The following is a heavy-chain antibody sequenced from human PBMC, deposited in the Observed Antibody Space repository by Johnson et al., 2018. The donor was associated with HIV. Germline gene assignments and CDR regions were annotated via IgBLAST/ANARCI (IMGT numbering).Heavy chain of an antibody. CDR1: RFTFSAYY. D-gene: IGHD1-26*01. CDR3: ARDYREANAFDI. V-gene: IGHV3-11*04. CDR2: ISSRGTTI. Sequence: QVLLVESGGGWVKPGGSLRLSCAASRFTFSAYYMTWIRQAPGKGLEWVSYISSRGTTIYYADSVQGRFTISRDNSKHTLYLQMNSLRAEDTAVYYCARDYREANAFDIWGQGTMVTVSS. J-gene: IGHJ3*02.